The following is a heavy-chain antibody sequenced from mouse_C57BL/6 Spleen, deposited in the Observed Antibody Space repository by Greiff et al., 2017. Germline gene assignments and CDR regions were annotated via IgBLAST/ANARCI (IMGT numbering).Heavy chain of an antibody. D-gene: IGHD2-2*01. J-gene: IGHJ4*01. CDR1: GFTFSSYA. CDR2: ISDGGSYT. CDR3: ARRGYLYYAMDY. V-gene: IGHV5-4*01. Sequence: EVQLVESGGGLVKPGGSLKLSCAASGFTFSSYAMSWVRQTPEKRLEWVATISDGGSYTYYPDNAKNNLYLQMSHLKSEDTAMYYCARRGYLYYAMDYWGQGTSVTVSS.